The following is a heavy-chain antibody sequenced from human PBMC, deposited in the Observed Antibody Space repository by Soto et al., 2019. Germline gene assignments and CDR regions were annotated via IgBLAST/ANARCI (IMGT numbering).Heavy chain of an antibody. CDR1: GYTFTSYY. V-gene: IGHV1-46*03. Sequence: QVQLVQSGAEVKKPGASVKVSCKASGYTFTSYYMHWVRQAPGQGLEWMGIINPSGGSTRYAQKFQGRVTMTRDTSTSTVYMELSSLRSEDTAVYYCARDFALGVPAAIGAFDIWGQGTMVTVSS. J-gene: IGHJ3*02. CDR3: ARDFALGVPAAIGAFDI. CDR2: INPSGGST. D-gene: IGHD2-2*01.